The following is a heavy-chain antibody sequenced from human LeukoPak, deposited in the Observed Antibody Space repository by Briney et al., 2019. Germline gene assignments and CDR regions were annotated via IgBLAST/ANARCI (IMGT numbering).Heavy chain of an antibody. D-gene: IGHD3-22*01. CDR2: FDPEDGET. Sequence: ASVKVSCKVSGYTLTELPMHWVRQAPGKGLEWMGGFDPEDGETIYAQKFQGRVTMTEDTSTDTAYMELSSLRSEDTAVYYCARVYDSSGSDAFDIWGQGTMVTVSP. CDR1: GYTLTELP. CDR3: ARVYDSSGSDAFDI. V-gene: IGHV1-24*01. J-gene: IGHJ3*02.